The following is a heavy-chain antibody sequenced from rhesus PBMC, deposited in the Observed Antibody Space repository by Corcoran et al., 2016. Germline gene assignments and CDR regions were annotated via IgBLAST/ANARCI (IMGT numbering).Heavy chain of an antibody. Sequence: QVQLVQSGADINQPGASVTLYSKASGYAFPRYYMPWLRPAPGPGLEWIGPIAPYNGNKVYAQNFQGRVTITTDTSTSTGYMELSSLRADDTAVYYCARAPATGSLDVWGRGVLVTVSS. J-gene: IGHJ5-2*02. D-gene: IGHD2-21*01. CDR3: ARAPATGSLDV. V-gene: IGHV1-180*01. CDR1: GYAFPRYY. CDR2: IAPYNGNK.